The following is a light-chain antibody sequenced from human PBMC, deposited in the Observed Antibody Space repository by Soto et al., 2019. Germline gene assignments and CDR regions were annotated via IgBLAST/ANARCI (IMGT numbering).Light chain of an antibody. V-gene: IGKV3-11*01. CDR1: QSVSSY. CDR2: DAS. J-gene: IGKJ4*01. Sequence: ENVLTQSPATLSLSPGERATLSCRASQSVSSYLAWYQQKPGQGPRLLIYDASNRATGIPARFSGGGSGTDFTLTISSLEPEDFAVYYCQQGNNWPLTFGGGTKVEIK. CDR3: QQGNNWPLT.